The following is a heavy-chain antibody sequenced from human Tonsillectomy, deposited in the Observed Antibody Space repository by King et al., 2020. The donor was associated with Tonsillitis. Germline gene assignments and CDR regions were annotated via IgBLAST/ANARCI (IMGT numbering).Heavy chain of an antibody. V-gene: IGHV4-59*01. CDR2: IFYSGST. Sequence: VQLQESGPGLVKPSETLSLTCTVSVGSISSYYWSWIRQPPGKGLEWIGYIFYSGSTNYNPSLKSRVTISVDTSKNQFSLKLSSVTAADTAVYYCARGLCSGSHYGEGQHWGQGPLVTVSS. J-gene: IGHJ1*01. CDR3: ARGLCSGSHYGEGQH. CDR1: VGSISSYY. D-gene: IGHD1-26*01.